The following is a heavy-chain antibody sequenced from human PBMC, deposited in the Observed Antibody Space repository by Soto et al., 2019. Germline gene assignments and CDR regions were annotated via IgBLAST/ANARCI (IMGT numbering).Heavy chain of an antibody. D-gene: IGHD1-20*01. CDR1: GGTFSSYA. J-gene: IGHJ5*02. CDR2: IIPIFGTA. CDR3: ARVGPLNNWNEPLNWFDP. Sequence: ASVKVSCKASGGTFSSYAISWVRQAPGQGLEWMGGIIPIFGTANYAQKFQGRVTITADESTSTAYMELSSLRSEDTAVYYCARVGPLNNWNEPLNWFDPWGQGTLVTVSS. V-gene: IGHV1-69*13.